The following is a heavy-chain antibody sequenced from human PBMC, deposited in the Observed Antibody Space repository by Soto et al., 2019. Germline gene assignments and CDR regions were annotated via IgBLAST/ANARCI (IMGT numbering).Heavy chain of an antibody. CDR2: IDPSDSYT. J-gene: IGHJ4*02. CDR1: GYTFNTYW. Sequence: RESLQISCKGSGYTFNTYWISWVRQMPGKGPEWMGRIDPSDSYTNYSPSFQGHVTISVDKSISTAYLQWGSLKASDTAMYFCARRSGYHDYWGQGTLVTVSS. V-gene: IGHV5-10-1*01. D-gene: IGHD3-10*01. CDR3: ARRSGYHDY.